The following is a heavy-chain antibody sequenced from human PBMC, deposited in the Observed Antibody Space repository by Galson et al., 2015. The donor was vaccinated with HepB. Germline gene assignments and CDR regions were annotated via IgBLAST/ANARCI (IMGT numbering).Heavy chain of an antibody. Sequence: SLRLSCAASGFAFSSYAMSWVRQAPGKGLEWVSTISVSGGSTYYADSVKGRFTISRDNSKNTLYLQMNSLRAEDTAVYYCAKASVVAATPSLAAGEHNFDYWGQGTLVTVSS. CDR1: GFAFSSYA. D-gene: IGHD2-15*01. CDR3: AKASVVAATPSLAAGEHNFDY. J-gene: IGHJ4*02. V-gene: IGHV3-23*01. CDR2: ISVSGGST.